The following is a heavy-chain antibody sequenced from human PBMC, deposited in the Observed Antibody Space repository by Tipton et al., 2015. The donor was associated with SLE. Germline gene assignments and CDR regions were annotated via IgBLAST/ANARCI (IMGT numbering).Heavy chain of an antibody. CDR3: ARVEGQQLVPEYFQH. J-gene: IGHJ1*01. CDR2: IYYSGST. D-gene: IGHD6-13*01. Sequence: PGLVKPSETLSLTCTVSGGSISSYYWSWIRQPPGKGLEWIGYIYYSGSTNYNPSLKSRVTISVDTSKNQFSLKLSSVTAADTAVYYCARVEGQQLVPEYFQHWGQGTLVTVSS. CDR1: GGSISSYY. V-gene: IGHV4-59*01.